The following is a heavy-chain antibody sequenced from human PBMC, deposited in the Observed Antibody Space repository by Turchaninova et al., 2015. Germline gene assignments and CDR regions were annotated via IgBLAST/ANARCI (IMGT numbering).Heavy chain of an antibody. J-gene: IGHJ5*02. V-gene: IGHV2-70*04. CDR1: GFSLSPSGMR. CDR3: ARTTVTGTFDP. CDR2: IDWDDDK. Sequence: QVTLKESGPALVKPTQTLTLTCPFSGFSLSPSGMRVSWIRQPPGKALEGLARIDWDDDKFYSTSLKTRLTISKDTSKNQVVLTMTNMDPVDTATYYCARTTVTGTFDPWGQGTLDTVSS. D-gene: IGHD4-17*01.